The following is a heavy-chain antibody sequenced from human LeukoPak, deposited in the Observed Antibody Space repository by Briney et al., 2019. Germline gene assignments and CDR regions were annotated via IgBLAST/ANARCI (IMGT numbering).Heavy chain of an antibody. CDR3: TKGSALSPYYYDSSGSDYFDY. J-gene: IGHJ4*02. CDR1: GFTFGDYA. D-gene: IGHD3-22*01. CDR2: IRSKAYGGTT. V-gene: IGHV3-49*04. Sequence: PGGSLRLSCTASGFTFGDYAMSWVRQAPGKGLEWVGFIRSKAYGGTTEYAASVKGRFTISRDDSKSIAYLQMNSLKTEGTAVYYCTKGSALSPYYYDSSGSDYFDYWGQGTLVTVSS.